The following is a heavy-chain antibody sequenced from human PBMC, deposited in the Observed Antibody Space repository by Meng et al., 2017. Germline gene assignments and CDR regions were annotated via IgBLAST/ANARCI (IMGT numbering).Heavy chain of an antibody. V-gene: IGHV3-15*01. CDR3: TTSIVATIGGGY. CDR2: IKSKTDGGTT. Sequence: GESLKISCAASGFPFSNAWMSWVRQAPGQGLEWVGRIKSKTDGGTTDYAAPVKGRFTISRDDSKNTLYLQMNSLKTEDTAVYYCTTSIVATIGGGYWGQGTLVTVSS. J-gene: IGHJ4*02. D-gene: IGHD5-12*01. CDR1: GFPFSNAW.